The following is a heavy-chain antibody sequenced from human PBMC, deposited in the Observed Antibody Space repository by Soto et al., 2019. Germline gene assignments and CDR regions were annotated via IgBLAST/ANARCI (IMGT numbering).Heavy chain of an antibody. J-gene: IGHJ5*02. V-gene: IGHV3-21*01. CDR2: ISSSSSYI. CDR1: GFTFSSYS. CDR3: AREGGHYDILTGYSP. Sequence: GGSLILSCAASGFTFSSYSMNWVRQAPGKGLEWVSSISSSSSYIYYADSVKGRFTISRDNAKNSLYLQMNSLRAEDTAVYYCAREGGHYDILTGYSPWGQGTLVTVSS. D-gene: IGHD3-9*01.